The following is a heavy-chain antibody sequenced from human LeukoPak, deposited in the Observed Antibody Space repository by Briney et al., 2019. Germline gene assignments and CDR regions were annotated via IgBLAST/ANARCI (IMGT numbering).Heavy chain of an antibody. CDR2: INHSGST. V-gene: IGHV4-34*01. CDR3: ARSVWSYFDY. Sequence: PSETLSLTCAVYGGSFSGYYWSWIRRPPGKGLEWIGEINHSGSTNYNPSLKSRVTISVDTSKNQFSLKLSSVTAADTAVYYCARSVWSYFDYWGQGTLVTVSS. J-gene: IGHJ4*02. CDR1: GGSFSGYY. D-gene: IGHD3-10*01.